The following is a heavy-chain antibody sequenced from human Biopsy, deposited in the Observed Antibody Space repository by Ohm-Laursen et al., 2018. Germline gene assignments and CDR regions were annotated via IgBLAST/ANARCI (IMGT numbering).Heavy chain of an antibody. J-gene: IGHJ1*01. CDR2: NIPILGTG. D-gene: IGHD3-9*01. CDR1: GGTFSNYG. V-gene: IGHV1-69*06. CDR3: ATKLTGYFHH. Sequence: SVKVSCKAPGGTFSNYGVNWVRQAPGQGLEWLGGNIPILGTGNYAQKFQDRVTVAADTSTSTATMELRSLRSDDTAMYYCATKLTGYFHHWGQGTMVSVSS.